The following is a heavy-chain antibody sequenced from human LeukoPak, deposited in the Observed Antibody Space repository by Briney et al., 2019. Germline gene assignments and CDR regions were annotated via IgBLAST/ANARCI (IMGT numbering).Heavy chain of an antibody. CDR1: GFTFSSYW. CDR2: INSDGSST. V-gene: IGHV3-74*01. D-gene: IGHD1-26*01. J-gene: IGHJ5*02. CDR3: ARGREVDWFDP. Sequence: PGGSLRLSCAASGFTFSSYWMHWVRQAPGKGLVWVSRINSDGSSTSYADSVKGRFTISRDNAKNALYLQMNSLRAEDTAVYYCARGREVDWFDPWGQGTLVTVSS.